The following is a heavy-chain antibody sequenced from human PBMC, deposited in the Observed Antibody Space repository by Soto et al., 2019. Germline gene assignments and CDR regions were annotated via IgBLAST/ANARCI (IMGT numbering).Heavy chain of an antibody. J-gene: IGHJ4*02. Sequence: EVQLVESGGGLLQPGGSLRLSCAASGFTFSRHWMHWVRQAPGKGLVWVSRINSDGTSTNYADSVKGRLTTSKDNAKNTLHLQMNSQRGEDTAVYHCASQYTATIHNGLNSWGQGTLVTVSS. CDR2: INSDGTST. CDR3: ASQYTATIHNGLNS. V-gene: IGHV3-74*01. CDR1: GFTFSRHW. D-gene: IGHD5-12*01.